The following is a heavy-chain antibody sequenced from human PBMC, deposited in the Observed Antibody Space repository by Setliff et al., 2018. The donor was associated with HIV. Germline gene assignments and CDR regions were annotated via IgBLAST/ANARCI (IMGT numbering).Heavy chain of an antibody. V-gene: IGHV4-4*07. CDR2: IYTSGST. CDR1: GASITSHN. D-gene: IGHD3-22*01. Sequence: SETLSLTCSVSGASITSHNWSWIRQAAGKGLEWIGRIYTSGSTNYNPSLKSRVTMSIDTSKKQFSLKLNSVTAADTAVYYCARDRTEFVDGGYYPYYFDSWGQGTLVTVSS. J-gene: IGHJ4*02. CDR3: ARDRTEFVDGGYYPYYFDS.